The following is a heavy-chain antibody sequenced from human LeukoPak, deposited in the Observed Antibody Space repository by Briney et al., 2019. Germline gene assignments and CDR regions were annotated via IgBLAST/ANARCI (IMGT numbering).Heavy chain of an antibody. CDR2: IIPIFGTA. CDR1: GGTFSSYA. V-gene: IGHV1-69*01. Sequence: SSVKVSCKASGGTFSSYAISWVRQAPGQGLEWMGGIIPIFGTANYAQKFQGRVTITADESTSTAYMELSSLRSEDTAVYYCARDTYTAMDVYWCFDLWGRGTLVTVSS. D-gene: IGHD5-18*01. J-gene: IGHJ2*01. CDR3: ARDTYTAMDVYWCFDL.